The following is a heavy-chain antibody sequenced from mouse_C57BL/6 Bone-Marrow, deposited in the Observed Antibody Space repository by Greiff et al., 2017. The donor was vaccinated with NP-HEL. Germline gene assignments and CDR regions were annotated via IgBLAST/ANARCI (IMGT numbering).Heavy chain of an antibody. J-gene: IGHJ1*03. D-gene: IGHD1-1*01. V-gene: IGHV5-6*01. CDR2: ISSGGSYT. Sequence: EVQLVESGGDLVKPGGSLKLSCAASGFTFSSYGMSWVRQTPDKRLEWVATISSGGSYTYYPDSVKGRFTISRDNAKNTLYLQMSSLKSEDTAMYYCARRVYGSSYVWYFDVWGTGTTVTVSS. CDR1: GFTFSSYG. CDR3: ARRVYGSSYVWYFDV.